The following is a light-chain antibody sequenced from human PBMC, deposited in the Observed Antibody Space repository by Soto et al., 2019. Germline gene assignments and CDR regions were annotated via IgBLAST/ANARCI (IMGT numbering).Light chain of an antibody. CDR3: QQYNSYSYT. V-gene: IGKV1-5*01. CDR1: QSISSW. Sequence: DIQMTQSPSTLSGSVGDRVTITCRASQSISSWLAWYQRKPGKAPKLLIYDASSLESGVPSRFSGSGSGTEFTLTISSLQPDDFATYYCQQYNSYSYTFGQGTKVDIK. J-gene: IGKJ2*01. CDR2: DAS.